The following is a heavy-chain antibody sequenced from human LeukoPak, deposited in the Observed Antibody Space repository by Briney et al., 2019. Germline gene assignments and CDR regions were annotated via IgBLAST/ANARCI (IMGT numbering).Heavy chain of an antibody. J-gene: IGHJ4*02. CDR3: ARDLGGQLGATEANFDY. Sequence: GASVKVSCKASGYTFTSYGISWVRQAPGQGLEWMGWIGAYNGNTNYAQKLQGRVTMTTDTSTSTAYMELRSLRSDDTAVYYCARDLGGQLGATEANFDYWGQGTLVTVSS. V-gene: IGHV1-18*04. CDR2: IGAYNGNT. CDR1: GYTFTSYG. D-gene: IGHD1-26*01.